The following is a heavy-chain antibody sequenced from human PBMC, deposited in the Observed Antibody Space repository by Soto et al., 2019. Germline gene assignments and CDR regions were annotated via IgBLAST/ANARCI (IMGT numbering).Heavy chain of an antibody. Sequence: PGGSLRLSCAASGFTFSSYGMHWVRQAPGKGLKWVAVISYDGSNKYYADSVKGRFTISRDNSKNTLYLQMNSLRAEDTAVYYCAKEISIYDSSGYFQLGYYYYGMDVWGQGTTVTVSS. J-gene: IGHJ6*02. D-gene: IGHD3-22*01. CDR1: GFTFSSYG. V-gene: IGHV3-30*18. CDR2: ISYDGSNK. CDR3: AKEISIYDSSGYFQLGYYYYGMDV.